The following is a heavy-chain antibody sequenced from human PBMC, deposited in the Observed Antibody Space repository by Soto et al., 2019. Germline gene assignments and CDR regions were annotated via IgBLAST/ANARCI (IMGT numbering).Heavy chain of an antibody. Sequence: TGGSLRLSCAASGFTFSSYGMHWVRQAPGKGLEWVAVIRYDGSNKYYAGSVKGRFTISRDNSKNTLYLQMNSLRAEDTAVYYCAREVWFGELLIDRDYYGMDVWGQGTTVTVSS. CDR3: AREVWFGELLIDRDYYGMDV. D-gene: IGHD3-10*01. V-gene: IGHV3-33*01. J-gene: IGHJ6*02. CDR2: IRYDGSNK. CDR1: GFTFSSYG.